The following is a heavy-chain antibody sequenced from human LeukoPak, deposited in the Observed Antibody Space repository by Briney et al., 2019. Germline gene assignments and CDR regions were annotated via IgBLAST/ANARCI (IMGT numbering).Heavy chain of an antibody. CDR1: GFTFSSYE. J-gene: IGHJ4*02. D-gene: IGHD6-13*01. CDR2: ISSSSSYI. V-gene: IGHV3-21*01. CDR3: ARGGSSWYDY. Sequence: GGSLRLSCAASGFTFSSYEMNWVRQAPGKGLEWVSSISSSSSYIYYADSVKGRFTISRDNAKNSLYLQMNSLRAEDTAVYYCARGGSSWYDYWGQGTLVTVSS.